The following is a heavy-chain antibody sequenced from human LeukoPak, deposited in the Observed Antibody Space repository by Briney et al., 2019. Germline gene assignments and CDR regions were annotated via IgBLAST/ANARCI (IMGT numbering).Heavy chain of an antibody. J-gene: IGHJ3*02. D-gene: IGHD3-10*01. CDR2: IYYSGST. CDR1: GGSISNSSYY. V-gene: IGHV4-39*07. CDR3: ASSADGAFDI. Sequence: SETLSLTCTVSGGSISNSSYYWGWIRQPPGKGLEWIGNIYYSGSTYYNPSLKSRVTISVDTSKNQFSLKLSSVTAADTAVYYCASSADGAFDIWGQGTMVTVSS.